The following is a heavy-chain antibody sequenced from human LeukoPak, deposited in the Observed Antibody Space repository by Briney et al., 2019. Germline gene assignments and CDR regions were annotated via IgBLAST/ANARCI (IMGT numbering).Heavy chain of an antibody. J-gene: IGHJ3*01. CDR2: IWYDGSNK. D-gene: IGHD1-26*01. V-gene: IGHV3-33*06. CDR3: AKDGSGTYPDAFDV. Sequence: GGSLRLSCAVSGFTFSNYGMHWVRQAPGKGLEWVAAIWYDGSNKYYADSVKGRFTISRDNSKNTLYLQMNSLRAEDTAVYYCAKDGSGTYPDAFDVWGQGTMVTVSS. CDR1: GFTFSNYG.